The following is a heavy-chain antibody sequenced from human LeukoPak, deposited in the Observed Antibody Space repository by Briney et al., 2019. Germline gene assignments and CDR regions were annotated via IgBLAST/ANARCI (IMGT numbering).Heavy chain of an antibody. Sequence: SETLSLTCAVYGGSFSGYYWSWIRQPPGKGLEWIGEINHSGSTNYNPSLKSRVTISVDTSKNQFSLKLSSVTAADTAVYYCARRPPRIVGATYDYWGQGTLVTVSS. D-gene: IGHD1-26*01. V-gene: IGHV4-34*01. CDR2: INHSGST. CDR1: GGSFSGYY. J-gene: IGHJ4*02. CDR3: ARRPPRIVGATYDY.